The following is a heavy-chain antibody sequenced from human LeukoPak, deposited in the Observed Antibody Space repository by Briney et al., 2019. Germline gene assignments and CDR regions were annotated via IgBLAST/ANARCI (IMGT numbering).Heavy chain of an antibody. CDR1: GFXFNTYW. J-gene: IGHJ3*01. CDR3: AREAGGTYAFDV. D-gene: IGHD3-16*01. Sequence: GGSLRLSCAASGFXFNTYWIHWVRQGPGKGLVWVSRIDGDGSRASYADSVKGRFTISRDNAKNTLYLQMNSPRPEDTAVYFCAREAGGTYAFDVWGQGTMVTVSS. CDR2: IDGDGSRA. V-gene: IGHV3-74*01.